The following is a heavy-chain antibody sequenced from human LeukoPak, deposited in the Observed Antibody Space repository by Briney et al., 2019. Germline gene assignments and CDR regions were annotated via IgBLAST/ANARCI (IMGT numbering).Heavy chain of an antibody. CDR1: GFIFSNYG. V-gene: IGHV3-15*01. D-gene: IGHD3-10*01. Sequence: PGGSLRLSCAASGFIFSNYGMNWVRQAPGKGLEWIGRIKSKTDGETTNYAEPVRGRFTISRDDSKSAVYLQMNSLKIEDTAVYYCTTDLGTYYHGSQRLIPIDYWGQGTLVTVSS. J-gene: IGHJ4*02. CDR3: TTDLGTYYHGSQRLIPIDY. CDR2: IKSKTDGETT.